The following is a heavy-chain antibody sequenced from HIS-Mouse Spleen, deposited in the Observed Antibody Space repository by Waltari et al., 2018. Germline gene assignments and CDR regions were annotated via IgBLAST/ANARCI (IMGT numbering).Heavy chain of an antibody. CDR3: AREIPYSSSWYDWYFDL. Sequence: QLQLQESGPGLVKPSETLSLTCTVSGGSISSSSYYWGWIRQPPGKGLEWIGRRYYSGTTYYNPSLKSRGTISVDTSKNQFSLKLSSVTAADTAVYYCAREIPYSSSWYDWYFDLWGRGTLVTVSS. D-gene: IGHD6-13*01. CDR1: GGSISSSSYY. CDR2: RYYSGTT. J-gene: IGHJ2*01. V-gene: IGHV4-39*07.